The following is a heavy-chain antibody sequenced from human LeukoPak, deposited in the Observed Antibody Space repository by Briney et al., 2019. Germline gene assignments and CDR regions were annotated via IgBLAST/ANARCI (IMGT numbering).Heavy chain of an antibody. D-gene: IGHD3-10*01. V-gene: IGHV3-30*02. CDR2: IRYDGSNK. CDR1: GFTFSSYG. CDR3: AKDRYRTREFFDY. Sequence: GGSLRLSCAASGFTFSSYGMHWVRQAPGKGLEWVAFIRYDGSNKYYADSVKGRFTISRDNSKNTLYLQMNSLRAEDTAVYYCAKDRYRTREFFDYWGQGTLVTVSS. J-gene: IGHJ4*02.